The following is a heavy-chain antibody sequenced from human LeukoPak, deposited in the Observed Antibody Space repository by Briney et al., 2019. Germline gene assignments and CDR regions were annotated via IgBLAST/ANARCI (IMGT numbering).Heavy chain of an antibody. CDR2: ISSSGTYV. J-gene: IGHJ3*02. Sequence: PGGSLRLSCAASGFTFSSYAMSWVRQAPGKGLEWVSSISSSGTYVYYADSVKGRFTISRDNAKNSLSLQVNSLRADDAAVYYCARASSKQLAGYLPDGFDIWGQGTMVTVSS. D-gene: IGHD3-9*01. V-gene: IGHV3-21*01. CDR3: ARASSKQLAGYLPDGFDI. CDR1: GFTFSSYA.